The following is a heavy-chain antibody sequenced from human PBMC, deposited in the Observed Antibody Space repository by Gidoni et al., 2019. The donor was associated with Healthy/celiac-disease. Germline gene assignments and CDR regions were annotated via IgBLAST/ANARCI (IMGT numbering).Heavy chain of an antibody. V-gene: IGHV3-30*01. CDR2: SNK. J-gene: IGHJ1*01. D-gene: IGHD1-1*01. CDR3: ARGSQCLLDGEYFQH. Sequence: SNKYYADSVKGRFTIPRDNSKNPLYLQMNSLRAEDTAVYYCARGSQCLLDGEYFQHWGQGTLVLVSS.